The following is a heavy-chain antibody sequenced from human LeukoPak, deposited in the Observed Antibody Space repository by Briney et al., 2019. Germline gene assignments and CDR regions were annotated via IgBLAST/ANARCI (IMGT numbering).Heavy chain of an antibody. CDR3: AKGQPSADY. CDR2: ISSSSSYI. J-gene: IGHJ4*02. D-gene: IGHD2-2*01. V-gene: IGHV3-21*01. Sequence: GGSLRLSCAASGLTFSSYSMNWVRQAPGKGLEWVSSISSSSSYIYYADSVKGRFTISRDNSKNTLYLQMNSLRAEDTAVYYCAKGQPSADYWGQGTLVTVSS. CDR1: GLTFSSYS.